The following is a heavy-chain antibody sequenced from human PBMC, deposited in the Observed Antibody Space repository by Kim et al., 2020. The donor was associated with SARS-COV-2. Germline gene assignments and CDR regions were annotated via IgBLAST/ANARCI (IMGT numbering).Heavy chain of an antibody. J-gene: IGHJ4*02. CDR2: ISSSSSTI. V-gene: IGHV3-48*02. CDR3: AREGKRYCSGGSCYSGYYFAY. Sequence: GGSLRLSCAASGFTFSSYSMNWVRQAPGKGLEWVSYISSSSSTIYYADSVKGRFTISRDNAKNSLYLQMNSLRDEDTAVYYCAREGKRYCSGGSCYSGYYFAYGGRGTLVTVSS. CDR1: GFTFSSYS. D-gene: IGHD2-15*01.